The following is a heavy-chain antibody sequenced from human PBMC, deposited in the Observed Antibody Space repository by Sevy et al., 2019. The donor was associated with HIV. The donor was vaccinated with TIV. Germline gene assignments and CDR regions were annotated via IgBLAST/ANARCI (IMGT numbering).Heavy chain of an antibody. CDR1: GNSVSSNSAA. Sequence: SQTLSLTCAISGNSVSSNSAAWNWIRQSPSRGLEWLGRTYYRSKWYNDYAVTGKSRITINPDTTKNQFSLQLNSVTPEDTAMYYCASSNANYYDSSGYYTTGYYYGMDVWGQGTTVTVSS. CDR2: TYYRSKWYN. D-gene: IGHD3-22*01. J-gene: IGHJ6*02. CDR3: ASSNANYYDSSGYYTTGYYYGMDV. V-gene: IGHV6-1*01.